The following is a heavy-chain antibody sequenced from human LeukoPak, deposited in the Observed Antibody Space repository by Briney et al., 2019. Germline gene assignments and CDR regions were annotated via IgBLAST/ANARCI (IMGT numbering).Heavy chain of an antibody. J-gene: IGHJ4*02. D-gene: IGHD6-25*01. V-gene: IGHV3-11*05. CDR2: ISSSSYTV. CDR1: GFTFSDHY. CDR3: ARDGLQQQGLTS. Sequence: GGSLRLSCAASGFTFSDHYMSWIRQAPGKGLEWVSYISSSSYTVYADSVKGRFTISRDNAKNSLYLQMNSLRAEDTAVYYCARDGLQQQGLTSWGQGTLVTVSS.